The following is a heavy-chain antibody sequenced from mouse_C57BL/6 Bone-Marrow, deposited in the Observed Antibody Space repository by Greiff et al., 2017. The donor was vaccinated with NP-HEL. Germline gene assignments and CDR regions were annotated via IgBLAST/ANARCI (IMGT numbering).Heavy chain of an antibody. J-gene: IGHJ2*01. Sequence: QVQLQQPGAELVKPGASVKLSCKASGYTFTSYWMHWVKQRPGQGLEWIGMIHPNSGSTNYNEKFKSKATLTVDKSSSTAYMHLSSLTSEDSAVYYCARGEVYDGYFDYWGQGTTLTVSS. CDR3: ARGEVYDGYFDY. V-gene: IGHV1-64*01. D-gene: IGHD2-3*01. CDR2: IHPNSGST. CDR1: GYTFTSYW.